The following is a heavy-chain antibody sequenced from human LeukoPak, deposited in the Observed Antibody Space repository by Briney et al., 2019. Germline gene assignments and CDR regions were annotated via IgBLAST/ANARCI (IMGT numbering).Heavy chain of an antibody. CDR1: GFTFNNYA. J-gene: IGHJ4*02. CDR3: AKSLSSGWSYYFDY. CDR2: IWYDGTNK. V-gene: IGHV3-33*06. Sequence: GRSLRLSCAASGFTFNNYAMHWVRQAPGKGLEWVAIIWYDGTNKYYADSVKGRFTISRDNSKNTLYLQMNNLRAEDTAIYYCAKSLSSGWSYYFDYWGQGILATVSS. D-gene: IGHD6-19*01.